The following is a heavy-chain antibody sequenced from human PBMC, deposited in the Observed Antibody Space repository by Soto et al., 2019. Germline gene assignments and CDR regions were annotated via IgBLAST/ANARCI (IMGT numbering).Heavy chain of an antibody. CDR3: VRGGGGGRFDP. J-gene: IGHJ5*02. V-gene: IGHV3-11*06. Sequence: GGSLRLSCAGSGFTFGDSYMSWIRQAPGKGLEWLSYISPGSRYPAYADSVKGRFTISRDNAKRSLYLQMMSLTAEDTAIYYCVRGGGGGRFDPWGQGTMVTVSS. CDR2: ISPGSRYP. CDR1: GFTFGDSY. D-gene: IGHD2-15*01.